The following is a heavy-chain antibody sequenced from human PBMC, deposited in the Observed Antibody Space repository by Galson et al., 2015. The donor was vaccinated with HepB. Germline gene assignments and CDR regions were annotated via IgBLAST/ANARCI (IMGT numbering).Heavy chain of an antibody. D-gene: IGHD3-10*01. J-gene: IGHJ6*02. V-gene: IGHV3-15*07. Sequence: SLRLSCAASGFTFSNAWMNWVRQAPGKGLEWVGRIKSKTDGGTTDYAAPVKGRFTISRDDSKNTLYLQMNSLKTEDTAGYYCTTGWVLARDGSGSYPVWGQGTTVTVSS. CDR3: TTGWVLARDGSGSYPV. CDR2: IKSKTDGGTT. CDR1: GFTFSNAW.